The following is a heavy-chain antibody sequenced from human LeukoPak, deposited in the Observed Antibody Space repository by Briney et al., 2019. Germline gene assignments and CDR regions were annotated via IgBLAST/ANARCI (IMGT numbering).Heavy chain of an antibody. CDR2: ISYDGSNK. CDR1: GFTFSSCA. V-gene: IGHV3-30-3*01. CDR3: ARDYYDSSGYYYYYYGMDV. D-gene: IGHD3-22*01. Sequence: GGSLRLSCAASGFTFSSCAMLWVRQAPGKGLEWVAVISYDGSNKYYADSVKGRFTISRDNSKDTLYLQMNSLRAEDTAVYYCARDYYDSSGYYYYYYGMDVWGQGTTVTVSS. J-gene: IGHJ6*02.